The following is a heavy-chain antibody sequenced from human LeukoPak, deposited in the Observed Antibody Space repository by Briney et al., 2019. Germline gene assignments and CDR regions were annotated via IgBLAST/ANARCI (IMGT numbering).Heavy chain of an antibody. V-gene: IGHV3-21*01. D-gene: IGHD3-10*01. J-gene: IGHJ4*02. CDR1: GFTFSSYS. CDR2: ISSSSSYI. Sequence: GGSLRLSCAASGFTFSSYSMNWVRQAPGKGLEWVSSISSSSSYIYYADSVKGRFTISRDNAKSSLYLQMNSLRAEDTAVYYCATDYYGSGDFDYWGQGTLVTVSS. CDR3: ATDYYGSGDFDY.